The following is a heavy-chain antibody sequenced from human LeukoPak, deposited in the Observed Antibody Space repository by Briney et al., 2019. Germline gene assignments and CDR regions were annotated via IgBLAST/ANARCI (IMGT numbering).Heavy chain of an antibody. J-gene: IGHJ4*02. CDR3: ARDSIAVNFDY. V-gene: IGHV3-30*03. CDR1: GFTFSSYG. CDR2: ISYDGSNK. D-gene: IGHD6-19*01. Sequence: GGSLRLSCAASGFTFSSYGMHWVRQAPGKGLEWVAVISYDGSNKYYADSVKGRFTISRDNSKNTVYLQMNTLRAEDTALYYCARDSIAVNFDYWGQGTLVTVSS.